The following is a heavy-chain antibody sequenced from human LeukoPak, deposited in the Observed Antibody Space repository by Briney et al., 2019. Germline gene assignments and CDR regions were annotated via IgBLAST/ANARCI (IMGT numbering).Heavy chain of an antibody. V-gene: IGHV4-59*12. D-gene: IGHD3-10*01. CDR2: IYYSGST. CDR3: ARERFPPWFGEEGPWYNWFDP. Sequence: PSETLSLTCTVSGGSISSYYWSWIRQPPGKGLEWIGYIYYSGSTNYNPSLKSRVTISVDTSKNQFSLRLDSVTAADTAVYYCARERFPPWFGEEGPWYNWFDPWGRGTLVTVSS. J-gene: IGHJ5*02. CDR1: GGSISSYY.